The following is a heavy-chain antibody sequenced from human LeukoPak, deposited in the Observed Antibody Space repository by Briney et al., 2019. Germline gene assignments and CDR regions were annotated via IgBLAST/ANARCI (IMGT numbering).Heavy chain of an antibody. D-gene: IGHD3-3*01. J-gene: IGHJ4*02. CDR3: AKDQYDFDY. CDR1: GFAFSSYA. V-gene: IGHV3-23*01. CDR2: ISGSGDNT. Sequence: GGSLRLSCAASGFAFSSYAMTWVRQAPGKGLEWVSGISGSGDNTYYADSVKGRFAISRDNSKNTLDLQMNSLRAEDTAVYYCAKDQYDFDYWGQGTLVTVSS.